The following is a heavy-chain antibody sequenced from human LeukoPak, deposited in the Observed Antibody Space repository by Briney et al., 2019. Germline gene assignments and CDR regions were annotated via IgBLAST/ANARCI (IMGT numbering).Heavy chain of an antibody. J-gene: IGHJ4*02. D-gene: IGHD7-27*01. CDR1: GFSVSNYY. V-gene: IGHV3-66*01. Sequence: GGSLRLSCAASGFSVSNYYMRWVRQAPGKGLECVSVIYSGGTTHYPDSVKGRFTISRDNSKNTLYLQVSNLRVEDTAVYYCGRDWFKTGDPASWGQGTLVIVSS. CDR2: IYSGGTT. CDR3: GRDWFKTGDPAS.